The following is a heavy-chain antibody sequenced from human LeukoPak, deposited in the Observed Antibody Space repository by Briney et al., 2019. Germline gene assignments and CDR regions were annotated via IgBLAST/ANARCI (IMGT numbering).Heavy chain of an antibody. CDR2: INAGNGNT. D-gene: IGHD6-13*01. V-gene: IGHV1-3*01. J-gene: IGHJ4*02. Sequence: GASVKVSCKASGYTFTSYAMHWVRQAPGQRLEWMGWINAGNGNTKYSQKFQGRVTITRDTSASTAYMELSSLRSEDTAVYYCARGGYRIAAALSCDYWGQGTLVTVSS. CDR1: GYTFTSYA. CDR3: ARGGYRIAAALSCDY.